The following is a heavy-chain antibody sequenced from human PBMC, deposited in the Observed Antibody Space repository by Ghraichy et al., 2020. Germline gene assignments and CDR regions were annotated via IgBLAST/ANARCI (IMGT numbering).Heavy chain of an antibody. CDR3: ARGGRFLCSSTSCYPRFDP. V-gene: IGHV4-59*01. Sequence: SETLSLTCTVSGGSISSYYWSWIRQPPGKGLEWIGYIYYSGSTNYNPSLKSRVTISVNTSKNQFSLKLSSVTAADTAVYYCARGGRFLCSSTSCYPRFDPWGQGTLVTVSS. CDR1: GGSISSYY. J-gene: IGHJ5*02. CDR2: IYYSGST. D-gene: IGHD2-2*01.